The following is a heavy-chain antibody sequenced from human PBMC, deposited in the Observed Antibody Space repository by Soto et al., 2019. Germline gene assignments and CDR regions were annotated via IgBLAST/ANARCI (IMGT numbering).Heavy chain of an antibody. Sequence: NPSETLSLTCAVSGGSISGSYYYWGWLRQSPGKGPEWIGSVFYTGFTSYNPSLNSRVSISVDTSENQFSLRLTSVTAADTAVYYCVTVNLVGAAYYFDYWGPGTLVTVS. V-gene: IGHV4-39*07. J-gene: IGHJ4*02. CDR3: VTVNLVGAAYYFDY. CDR2: VFYTGFT. CDR1: GGSISGSYYY. D-gene: IGHD1-26*01.